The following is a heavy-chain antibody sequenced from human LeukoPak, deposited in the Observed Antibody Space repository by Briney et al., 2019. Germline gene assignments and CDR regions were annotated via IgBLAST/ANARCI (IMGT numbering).Heavy chain of an antibody. V-gene: IGHV4-59*01. CDR1: GGSISSYN. D-gene: IGHD4-23*01. CDR3: ASGGLSLDY. J-gene: IGHJ4*02. CDR2: IYYSGST. Sequence: SETLSLTCTVSGGSISSYNWSWVRQPPGRGLEWIGYIYYSGSTNYNPSLRSRVTISVDTSNNQFSLNLTSVTAADTAMYYCASGGLSLDYWGQGTLVTVSS.